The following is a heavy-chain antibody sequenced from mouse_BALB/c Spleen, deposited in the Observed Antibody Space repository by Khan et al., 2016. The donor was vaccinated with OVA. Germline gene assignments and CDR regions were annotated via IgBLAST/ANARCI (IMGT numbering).Heavy chain of an antibody. V-gene: IGHV1S135*01. CDR2: IDPFSGGT. J-gene: IGHJ3*01. CDR3: TRHGYVAWFTY. Sequence: VQLQQSGPELMKPGASVKISCKASGYSFTSYYIHWVMQSHGKSLEWIGYIDPFSGGTTYNQKFEGKATLTVDNSSSTAYIHLSNLTAEDSAVYYCTRHGYVAWFTYWGQGTLVTVSA. CDR1: GYSFTSYY. D-gene: IGHD2-2*01.